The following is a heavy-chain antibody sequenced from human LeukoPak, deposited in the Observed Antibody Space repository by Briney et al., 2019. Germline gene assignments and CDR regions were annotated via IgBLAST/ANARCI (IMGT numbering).Heavy chain of an antibody. CDR3: EKGISPSSSWTFEY. D-gene: IGHD6-13*01. CDR2: LSGSGLSK. CDR1: GFTFSSYS. Sequence: GGSLRVSCAASGFTFSSYSMNWVRQAPGKGLQWVSALSGSGLSKYYAHSVKGRFTISRDNSKNTLYLQMNSLRAEDTAIYSCEKGISPSSSWTFEYWGQGTLVTVSS. V-gene: IGHV3-23*01. J-gene: IGHJ4*02.